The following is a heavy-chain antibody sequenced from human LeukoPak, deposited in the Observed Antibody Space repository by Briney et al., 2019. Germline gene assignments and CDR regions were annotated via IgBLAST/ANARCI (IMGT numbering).Heavy chain of an antibody. CDR3: ARDRQVVPAAINYDWFDP. J-gene: IGHJ5*02. Sequence: ASVKVSCKASGYTFTGYYMHWVRQAPGQGLEWMGGIIPIFGTANYAQKFQGRVTITADESTSTAYMELSSLRSEDTAVYYCARDRQVVPAAINYDWFDPWGQGTLVTVSS. CDR2: IIPIFGTA. V-gene: IGHV1-69*13. D-gene: IGHD2-2*02. CDR1: GYTFTGYY.